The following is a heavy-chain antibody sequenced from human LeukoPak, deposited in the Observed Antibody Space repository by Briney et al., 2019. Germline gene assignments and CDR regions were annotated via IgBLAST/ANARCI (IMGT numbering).Heavy chain of an antibody. D-gene: IGHD2-2*03. CDR3: ARHGSTDYFDY. Sequence: SETLSLTCAVSGGSISSSTSYWGWIRQPPGKGLEWIGRIYYSGSTLFTPSLKSRVTISVDTSRNHFSLRLSSVTAVDTAVYYCARHGSTDYFDYWGQGTLVTVSS. CDR2: IYYSGST. CDR1: GGSISSSTSY. J-gene: IGHJ4*02. V-gene: IGHV4-39*01.